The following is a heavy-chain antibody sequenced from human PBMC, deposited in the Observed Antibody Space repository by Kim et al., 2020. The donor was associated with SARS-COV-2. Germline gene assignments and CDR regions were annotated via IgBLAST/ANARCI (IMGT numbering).Heavy chain of an antibody. CDR3: AKTPNMVRGVCFDY. Sequence: GGSLRLSCAASGFTFGDYAMHWVQQAPGKGLGWVSGISWNSGSIGYADSVKGRFTISRDNAKNSLYLQMNSLRAEDTALYYCAKTPNMVRGVCFDYWGQG. J-gene: IGHJ4*02. V-gene: IGHV3-9*01. CDR1: GFTFGDYA. CDR2: ISWNSGSI. D-gene: IGHD3-10*01.